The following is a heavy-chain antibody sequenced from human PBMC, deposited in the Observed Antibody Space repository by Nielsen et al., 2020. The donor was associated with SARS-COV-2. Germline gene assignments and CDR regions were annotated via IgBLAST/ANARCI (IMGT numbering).Heavy chain of an antibody. CDR2: INPSGGST. V-gene: IGHV1-46*01. CDR3: ARDILVMDSSSSFNYMDV. J-gene: IGHJ6*03. D-gene: IGHD6-6*01. Sequence: ASVKVSCKASGYTFTSYYMHWVRQATGQGLEWMGIINPSGGSTSYAQKFQGRVTMTRDTSTSTVYMELSSLRSEDTAVYYCARDILVMDSSSSFNYMDVWGKGTTVTVSS. CDR1: GYTFTSYY.